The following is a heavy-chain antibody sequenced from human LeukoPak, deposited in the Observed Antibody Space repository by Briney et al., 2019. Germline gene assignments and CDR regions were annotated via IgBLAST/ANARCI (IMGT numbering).Heavy chain of an antibody. CDR1: GGSISSYY. D-gene: IGHD1-26*01. CDR3: ARVGGTNYYYYGMDV. CDR2: IYYSGST. Sequence: SETLFLTCTVSGGSISSYYWSWIRQPPGKGLEWIGYIYYSGSTNYNPSLKSRVTISVDTSKNQFSLKLSSVTAADTAVYYCARVGGTNYYYYGMDVWGQGTTVTVSS. J-gene: IGHJ6*02. V-gene: IGHV4-59*01.